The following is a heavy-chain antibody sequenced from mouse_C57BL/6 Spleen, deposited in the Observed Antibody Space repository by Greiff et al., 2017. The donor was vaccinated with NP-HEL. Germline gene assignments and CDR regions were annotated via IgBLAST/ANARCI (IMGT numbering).Heavy chain of an antibody. J-gene: IGHJ4*01. Sequence: QVQLQQPGAELVKPGASVKLSCKASGYTFTSYWMHWVKQRPGQGLEWIGMIHPNSGSTNYTEKFKSKSTLTVDKSSSTAYMQLSSLTSEDSAVYYCAMLMITTRYYAMDYWGQGTSVTVSS. D-gene: IGHD2-4*01. CDR1: GYTFTSYW. CDR2: IHPNSGST. V-gene: IGHV1-64*01. CDR3: AMLMITTRYYAMDY.